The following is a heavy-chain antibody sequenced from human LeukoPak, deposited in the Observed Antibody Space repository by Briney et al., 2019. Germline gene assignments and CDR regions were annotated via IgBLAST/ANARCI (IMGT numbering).Heavy chain of an antibody. CDR2: INHSGST. Sequence: PSETLSLTCAVYGGSFSGYYWSWIRQPPGKRPEWIGEINHSGSTNYNPSLKSRVTILVDTSKNQFSLKLSSVTAADTAVYYCARYSRSSSTIDYWGQGTLVTVSS. V-gene: IGHV4-34*01. J-gene: IGHJ4*02. CDR3: ARYSRSSSTIDY. CDR1: GGSFSGYY. D-gene: IGHD6-6*01.